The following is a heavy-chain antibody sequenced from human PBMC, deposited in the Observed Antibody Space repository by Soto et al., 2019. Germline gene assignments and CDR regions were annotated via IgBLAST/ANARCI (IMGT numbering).Heavy chain of an antibody. CDR1: GYTFTSYA. Sequence: ASGKVSCKASGYTFTSYAMHWVRQAPGQRLEWMGWINPNSGNTGYAQKFQGRVTMTRNTSISTAYMELSSLRSEDTAVYYCARTLYGDNVAYWGQGTLVTVSS. J-gene: IGHJ4*02. CDR2: INPNSGNT. D-gene: IGHD4-17*01. CDR3: ARTLYGDNVAY. V-gene: IGHV1-8*02.